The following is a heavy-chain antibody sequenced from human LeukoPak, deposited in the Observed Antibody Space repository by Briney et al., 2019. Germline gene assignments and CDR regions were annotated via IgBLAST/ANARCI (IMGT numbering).Heavy chain of an antibody. CDR2: ISGSGGST. V-gene: IGHV3-23*01. CDR1: GFTFSSYG. D-gene: IGHD4-23*01. J-gene: IGHJ4*02. Sequence: GGSLRLSCAASGFTFSSYGMSWVRQAPGKGLEWVSAISGSGGSTYYADSVKGRFTISRDNSRNTLYLQMNSLRPEDTAMYYCATFSYGGNAGGSVGYWGQGTLVTVSS. CDR3: ATFSYGGNAGGSVGY.